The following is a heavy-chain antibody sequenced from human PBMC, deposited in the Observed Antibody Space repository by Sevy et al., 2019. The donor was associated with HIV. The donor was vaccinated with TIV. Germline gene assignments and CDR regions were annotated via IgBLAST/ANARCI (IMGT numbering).Heavy chain of an antibody. Sequence: GGSLRLSCAASGFTFSSYAMHWVRQAPGKGLEWVAVISYDGSNKYYADSVKGRFTISRDNSKNTLYLQMNRLRAEDTAVYYCAIDGYSYGYRWGVDYWGQGTLVTVSS. CDR3: AIDGYSYGYRWGVDY. V-gene: IGHV3-30-3*01. D-gene: IGHD5-18*01. CDR2: ISYDGSNK. CDR1: GFTFSSYA. J-gene: IGHJ4*02.